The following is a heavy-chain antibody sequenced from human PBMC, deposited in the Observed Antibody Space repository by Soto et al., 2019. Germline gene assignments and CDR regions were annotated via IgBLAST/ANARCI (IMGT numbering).Heavy chain of an antibody. J-gene: IGHJ6*02. CDR1: GFTFSSYG. Sequence: QVQLVESGGGVVQPGRSLRLSCAASGFTFSSYGMHWVRQAPGKGLEWVAVIWYDGSNKYYADSVKGRFTISRDNSKNTLYLQMNSLRAEDTAVYYCARERGDIAAAGLHYYYYGMDVWGQGTTVTVSS. D-gene: IGHD6-13*01. V-gene: IGHV3-33*01. CDR2: IWYDGSNK. CDR3: ARERGDIAAAGLHYYYYGMDV.